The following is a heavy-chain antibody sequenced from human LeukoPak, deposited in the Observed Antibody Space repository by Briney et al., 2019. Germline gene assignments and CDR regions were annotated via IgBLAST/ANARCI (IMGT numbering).Heavy chain of an antibody. Sequence: SETLSLTCAVYGGSFSGYYWSWIRQPPGKGLEWIGEITHNGTTTYNPSLKSRVTLSVDTSTNEFSLKLSSVTGADTAVYYCRRVAHSSSWYFFDSWGRGPWSPSPQ. V-gene: IGHV4-34*01. CDR1: GGSFSGYY. D-gene: IGHD6-13*01. J-gene: IGHJ4*02. CDR3: RRVAHSSSWYFFDS. CDR2: ITHNGTT.